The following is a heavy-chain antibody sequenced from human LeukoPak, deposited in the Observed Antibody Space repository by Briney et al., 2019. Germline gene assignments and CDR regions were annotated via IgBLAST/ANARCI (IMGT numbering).Heavy chain of an antibody. J-gene: IGHJ4*02. CDR3: ARGARSGSFVYYFDY. CDR1: GFTFSSYA. D-gene: IGHD1-26*01. V-gene: IGHV3-30*04. CDR2: ISYDGSNK. Sequence: DPGRSLRLSCAPSGFTFSSYAMHWLRQAPGKGLEGVAVISYDGSNKYYADSVKGRFTISRDNSKNTMYLQMKRLRGEETAVYYCARGARSGSFVYYFDYWGQGTLVTVSS.